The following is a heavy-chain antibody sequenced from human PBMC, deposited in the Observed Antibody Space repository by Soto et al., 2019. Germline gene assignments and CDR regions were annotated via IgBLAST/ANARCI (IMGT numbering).Heavy chain of an antibody. D-gene: IGHD1-26*01. CDR2: ISSSGTT. J-gene: IGHJ4*02. V-gene: IGHV4-39*01. CDR1: GGSISTSGYF. CDR3: TRQGVGGTDY. Sequence: QLQLQESGPGLVKPSETLSLTCSVSGGSISTSGYFWAWIRQSPGNGLEWIGSISSSGTTYYHPSLQSRVPIPADPSMHQFSRKLTAVTAADTAVYYCTRQGVGGTDYWGRGTLVTVSS.